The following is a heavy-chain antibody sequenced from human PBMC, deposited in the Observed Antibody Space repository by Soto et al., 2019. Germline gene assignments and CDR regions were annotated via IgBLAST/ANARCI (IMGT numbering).Heavy chain of an antibody. CDR1: GFSLNSRGLG. V-gene: IGHV2-5*01. CDR3: ANRPRSGRDY. Sequence: SGPTLVNPTQTLTLTCTFSGFSLNSRGLGVAWIRQPPGKALEWLALIYWNDDKRYSPSLKSRLTITKDTSKNQVVLTLTNVDPMDNAKYFCANRPRSGRDYWGQGTMVTVSS. CDR2: IYWNDDK. J-gene: IGHJ4*02.